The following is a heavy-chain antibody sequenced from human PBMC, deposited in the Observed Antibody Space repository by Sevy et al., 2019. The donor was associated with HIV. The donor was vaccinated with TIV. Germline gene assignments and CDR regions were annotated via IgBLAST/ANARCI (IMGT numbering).Heavy chain of an antibody. V-gene: IGHV4-30-4*01. J-gene: IGHJ5*02. CDR2: IYYSGST. Sequence: SETLSLTCTVSGGSISSGDYYWSWIRQPPGKGLEWIGYIYYSGSTYYNPSLKSRVTISVDTSKNQFSLKLSSVTAADTAVYYYAREEVGYNWFDPWGQGTLVTVSS. D-gene: IGHD1-26*01. CDR3: AREEVGYNWFDP. CDR1: GGSISSGDYY.